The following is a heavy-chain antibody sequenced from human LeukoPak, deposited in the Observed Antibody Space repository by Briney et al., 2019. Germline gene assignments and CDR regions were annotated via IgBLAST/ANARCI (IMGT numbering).Heavy chain of an antibody. D-gene: IGHD5-24*01. Sequence: PGGSLRLSCAASGFTFTGHYMSWIRQAPGKGLERVSYISSSGSTVYYADSVKGRFTISRDNAKDSVFLQMNSLRAEDTAVYYCARGPTITLWFDPWGQGTLVTVSS. V-gene: IGHV3-11*01. J-gene: IGHJ5*02. CDR2: ISSSGSTV. CDR1: GFTFTGHY. CDR3: ARGPTITLWFDP.